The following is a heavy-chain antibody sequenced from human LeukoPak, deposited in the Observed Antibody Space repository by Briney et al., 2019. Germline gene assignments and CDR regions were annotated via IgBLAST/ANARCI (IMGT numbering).Heavy chain of an antibody. CDR3: ARLVNCSSTSCAGYFDY. CDR2: INHSGST. J-gene: IGHJ4*02. CDR1: GGSFSGYY. D-gene: IGHD2-2*01. Sequence: KPSETLSLTCAVYGGSFSGYYWSWIRQPPGKGLEWIGEINHSGSTNYNPSLKSRVTISVDTSNNQFSLKLSSVTAADTTVYYCARLVNCSSTSCAGYFDYWGQGTLVTVSS. V-gene: IGHV4-34*01.